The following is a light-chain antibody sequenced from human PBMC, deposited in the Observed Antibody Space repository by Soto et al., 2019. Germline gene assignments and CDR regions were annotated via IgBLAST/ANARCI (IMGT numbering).Light chain of an antibody. V-gene: IGLV2-8*01. J-gene: IGLJ2*01. CDR3: SLYAGTNSVV. CDR2: EVS. Sequence: QAVVTQPPSASGSPEQSVAISCTGTSSDIGAYKFVSWYQQHPGKAPKLIIYEVSIRPSGVPDRFSGSKSGNTASLTVSGLLAEDEADYYCSLYAGTNSVVFGGGTKLTVL. CDR1: SSDIGAYKF.